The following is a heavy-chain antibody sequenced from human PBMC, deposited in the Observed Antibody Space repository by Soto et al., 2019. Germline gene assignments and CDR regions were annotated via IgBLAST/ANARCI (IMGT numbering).Heavy chain of an antibody. CDR1: GLTFSNYA. CDR3: AKNQERELPRVIDF. J-gene: IGHJ4*02. V-gene: IGHV3-23*01. D-gene: IGHD1-7*01. CDR2: MSGSSSTT. Sequence: VRLLESGGGLVKPGGSLRLSCATSGLTFSNYAMSWVRQAPGGGLELVSSMSGSSSTTYYADSVRGRFTISRDRSKNTLYLQMSSLRAEDTALYYCAKNQERELPRVIDFWGQGTLVTVSS.